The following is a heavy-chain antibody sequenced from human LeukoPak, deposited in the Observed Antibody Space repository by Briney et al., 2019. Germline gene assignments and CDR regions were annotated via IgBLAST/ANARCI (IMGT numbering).Heavy chain of an antibody. V-gene: IGHV3-33*01. CDR2: IWSDASNQ. CDR1: GFSFSTYA. CDR3: ATERDSSWTFDS. D-gene: IGHD6-13*01. J-gene: IGHJ4*02. Sequence: GTSLRLSCAASGFSFSTYAMHWVRQAPGKGLDWVAMIWSDASNQYYADSVKGRFTISRDNSKNTLYLQLNSLRAEDTAVYYCATERDSSWTFDSWGQGTLVTDSS.